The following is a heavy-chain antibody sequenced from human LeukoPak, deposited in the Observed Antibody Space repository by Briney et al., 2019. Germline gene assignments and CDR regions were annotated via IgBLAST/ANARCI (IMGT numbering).Heavy chain of an antibody. CDR1: GFTFSDYY. Sequence: GSLRLSCAASGFTFSDYYMSWIRQPPGKGLEWIGSIYYSGSTYYNPSLKSRVTISVDTSKNQFSLKLSSVTAADTAVYYCASLVGAKYYFDYWGQGTLVTVSS. D-gene: IGHD1-26*01. J-gene: IGHJ4*02. V-gene: IGHV4-38-2*01. CDR2: IYYSGST. CDR3: ASLVGAKYYFDY.